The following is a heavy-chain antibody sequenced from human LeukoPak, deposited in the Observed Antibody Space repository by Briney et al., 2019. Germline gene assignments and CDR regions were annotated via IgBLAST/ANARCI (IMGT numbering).Heavy chain of an antibody. V-gene: IGHV3-30-3*01. D-gene: IGHD1-7*01. Sequence: PGGSLRLSCAASGFTFSSYVMHWVRQAPGKGLEWVADISFDGSNKYYADSVKGRFTISRDNSKNTLYLQMNSLRAEDTAIYFCAKDLNYAFDYWGQGAVVTVSS. CDR1: GFTFSSYV. J-gene: IGHJ4*02. CDR3: AKDLNYAFDY. CDR2: ISFDGSNK.